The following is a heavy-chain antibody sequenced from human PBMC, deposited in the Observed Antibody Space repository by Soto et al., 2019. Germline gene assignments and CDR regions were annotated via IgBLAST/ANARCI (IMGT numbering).Heavy chain of an antibody. CDR3: ASYHYYDFWIGSRHYMDA. D-gene: IGHD3-3*01. CDR2: INHSGST. V-gene: IGHV4-34*01. CDR1: GGCLSGYF. J-gene: IGHJ6*03. Sequence: QVHLEQWGAGLLKPSETLSLTCAVYGGCLSGYFWSWVRQPPGKGLEWIGEINHSGSTNYNPSLKSRVTISADTSKHQFSLSLSSVSAADSGIYFRASYHYYDFWIGSRHYMDAWGKGTTVTVSS.